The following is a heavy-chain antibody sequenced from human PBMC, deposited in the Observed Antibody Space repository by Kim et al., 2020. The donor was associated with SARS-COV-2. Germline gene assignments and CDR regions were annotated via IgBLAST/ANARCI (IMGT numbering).Heavy chain of an antibody. CDR3: AKDIVVGPAAEGGAFDI. J-gene: IGHJ3*02. V-gene: IGHV3-23*01. D-gene: IGHD2-2*01. Sequence: KGRFTIYRDNSKNTLYLQMNSLGAGDTAVYYCAKDIVVGPAAEGGAFDIWGQGTMVTVSS.